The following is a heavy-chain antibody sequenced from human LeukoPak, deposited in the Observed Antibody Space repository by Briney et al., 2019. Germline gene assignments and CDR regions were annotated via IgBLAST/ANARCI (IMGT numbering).Heavy chain of an antibody. CDR3: ARHVGPAFDY. D-gene: IGHD3-16*01. Sequence: SETLSLTCTVSGGSISSSSYYWGWIRQPPGKGLEWVGSIYYSGSTYYNPSLKSRVTISVDTSKNQFSLKLSSGTAADTAVYYCARHVGPAFDYWGQGTLVTVSS. V-gene: IGHV4-39*01. CDR1: GGSISSSSYY. CDR2: IYYSGST. J-gene: IGHJ4*02.